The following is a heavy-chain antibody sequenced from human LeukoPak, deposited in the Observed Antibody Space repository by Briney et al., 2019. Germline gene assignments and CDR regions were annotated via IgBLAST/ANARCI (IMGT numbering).Heavy chain of an antibody. Sequence: GGSLRLSCAASGFTFSNYWMSWVRQAPGKGLEWVANIKPDGTEKNYVDSVKGRFTISRDDAENSLYLQMNSLRAEDTAVYYCARWSSGARDFDYWGQGTLVTVSS. CDR2: IKPDGTEK. J-gene: IGHJ4*02. V-gene: IGHV3-7*01. D-gene: IGHD1-26*01. CDR1: GFTFSNYW. CDR3: ARWSSGARDFDY.